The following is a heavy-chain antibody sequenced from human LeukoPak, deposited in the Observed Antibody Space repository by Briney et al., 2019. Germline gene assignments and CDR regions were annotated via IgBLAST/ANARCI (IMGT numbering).Heavy chain of an antibody. CDR3: AKDGSSGIAAAADAFDV. CDR1: AFTFSLYA. Sequence: PGGSLRLSCVGSAFTFSLYAMTWVRQAPGKGLEWVSAISGRGSSTYYADSVKGRFTISRDNSKSTLYLQMNSLRAEDTAIYYCAKDGSSGIAAAADAFDVWGQGTMVTVSS. V-gene: IGHV3-23*01. D-gene: IGHD6-13*01. J-gene: IGHJ3*01. CDR2: ISGRGSST.